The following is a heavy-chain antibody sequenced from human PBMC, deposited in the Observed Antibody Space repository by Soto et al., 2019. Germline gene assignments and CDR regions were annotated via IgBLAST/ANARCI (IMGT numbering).Heavy chain of an antibody. CDR1: GGTFGSYA. CDR3: ARSQGSSTSLEIYYYYYYGMDV. Sequence: QVQLVQSGAEVKKPGSSVKVSCKASGGTFGSYAISWVRQAPGQGLEWMGGSIPIPGTANYAQKFQGRVTIAADESTSTDYMELSSLRSEDTAVYYCARSQGSSTSLEIYYYYYYGMDVWGQGTTVTVSS. V-gene: IGHV1-69*01. J-gene: IGHJ6*02. D-gene: IGHD2-2*01. CDR2: SIPIPGTA.